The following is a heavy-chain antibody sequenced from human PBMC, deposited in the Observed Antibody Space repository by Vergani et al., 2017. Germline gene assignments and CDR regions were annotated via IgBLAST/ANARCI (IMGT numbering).Heavy chain of an antibody. V-gene: IGHV4-39*01. Sequence: QLQLQESGPGLVKPSETLSLTCTVSGGSISSSSYYWGWIRQPPGKGLEWIGSIYYSGSTYYNPSLKSRDTISVDTSKNQFSLKLSSVTAADTAVYYCASHINLNGSWFDPWGQGTLVTVSS. J-gene: IGHJ5*02. CDR3: ASHINLNGSWFDP. CDR1: GGSISSSSYY. CDR2: IYYSGST.